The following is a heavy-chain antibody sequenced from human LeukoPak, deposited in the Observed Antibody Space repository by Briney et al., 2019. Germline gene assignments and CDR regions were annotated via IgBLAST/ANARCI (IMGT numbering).Heavy chain of an antibody. CDR2: INSDGSST. Sequence: PGGSLRLSCAASGFTFSSYWMHWVRQAPGKGLMWVSRINSDGSSTSYADSVKGRFTISRDNAKNTLYLQMNSLRAEDTAVYYCARVDSRGNYYDSSGYDYWGQGTLVTVSS. J-gene: IGHJ4*02. V-gene: IGHV3-74*01. CDR3: ARVDSRGNYYDSSGYDY. CDR1: GFTFSSYW. D-gene: IGHD3-22*01.